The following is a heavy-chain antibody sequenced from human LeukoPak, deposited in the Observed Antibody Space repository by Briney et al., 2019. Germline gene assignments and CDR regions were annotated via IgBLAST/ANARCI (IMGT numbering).Heavy chain of an antibody. CDR2: IYYSGST. Sequence: PETLSLTCTVSGGSISSYYWSWIRQPPGKGLEWIGYIYYSGSTNYNPSLKSRVTISVDTSKNQFSLKLSSVTAADTAVYYCARGRRGSYRPEDAFDIWGQGTMVTVSS. CDR1: GGSISSYY. CDR3: ARGRRGSYRPEDAFDI. V-gene: IGHV4-59*01. D-gene: IGHD3-16*02. J-gene: IGHJ3*02.